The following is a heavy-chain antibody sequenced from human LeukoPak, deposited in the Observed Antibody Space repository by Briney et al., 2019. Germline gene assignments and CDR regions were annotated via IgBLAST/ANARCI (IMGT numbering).Heavy chain of an antibody. CDR1: GDTFTSYS. V-gene: IGHV1-46*01. D-gene: IGHD3-10*01. CDR3: ARGHHQDYSGSGTYYNPLFY. Sequence: ASVKVSCKASGDTFTSYSMHWVRQAPGQGLEWMGVINPSGGTTRYALRLQGRVTVTSDMSTSTVYMELSSLRSEDTAVYYCARGHHQDYSGSGTYYNPLFYWGQGTLVTVSS. CDR2: INPSGGTT. J-gene: IGHJ4*02.